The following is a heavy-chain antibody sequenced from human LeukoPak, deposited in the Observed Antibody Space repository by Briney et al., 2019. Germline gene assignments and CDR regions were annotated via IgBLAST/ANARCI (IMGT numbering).Heavy chain of an antibody. V-gene: IGHV1-69*04. CDR1: GGTLSSYA. D-gene: IGHD6-13*01. CDR3: ARAYSSSWANYYYYGMDV. Sequence: SVKVSCKASGGTLSSYAISWVRQAPGQELEWMGRIIPILGIANYAQKFQGRVTITADQSTSTAYMQLSSLRSEDTAVYYCARAYSSSWANYYYYGMDVWGQGTTVTVSS. J-gene: IGHJ6*02. CDR2: IIPILGIA.